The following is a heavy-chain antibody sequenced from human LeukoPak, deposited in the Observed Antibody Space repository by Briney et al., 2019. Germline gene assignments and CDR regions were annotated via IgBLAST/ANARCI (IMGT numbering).Heavy chain of an antibody. CDR1: GGSFSGYY. J-gene: IGHJ6*02. CDR2: IYYSGST. CDR3: ASRRGDSYGYVNYYGMDV. V-gene: IGHV4-34*01. D-gene: IGHD5-18*01. Sequence: SETLSLTCAVYGGSFSGYYWSWIRQPPGKGLEWIGSIYYSGSTYYNPSLKSRVTISVDTSKNQFSLKLSSVTAADTAVYYCASRRGDSYGYVNYYGMDVWGQGTTVTVSS.